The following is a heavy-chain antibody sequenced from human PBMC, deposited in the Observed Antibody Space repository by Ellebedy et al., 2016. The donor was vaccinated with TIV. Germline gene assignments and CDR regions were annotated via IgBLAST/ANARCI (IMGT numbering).Heavy chain of an antibody. CDR1: GSIFSAYY. V-gene: IGHV1-2*02. Sequence: ASVKVSXXASGSIFSAYYMHWVRQAPGQGLEWMGWINPNSGGTKSAQKFQDRVTMTRDTSISTAYLEVGRLTSDDTAVYFCAREVAAATAEDQYYFDYWGQGTLVTVSS. J-gene: IGHJ4*02. CDR2: INPNSGGT. CDR3: AREVAAATAEDQYYFDY. D-gene: IGHD2-15*01.